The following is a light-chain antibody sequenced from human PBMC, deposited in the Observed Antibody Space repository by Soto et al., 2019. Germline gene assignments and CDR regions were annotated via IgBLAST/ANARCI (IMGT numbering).Light chain of an antibody. V-gene: IGLV1-40*01. Sequence: QSALTQPPSVSGAPGQTVTISCTGSRSNIRAGYDIHWYQFLPGTAPKLLLYSFNKRPSGIPDRFSGSKSGTSASLAITGLQPEDEADYYCQSYDDSLSGSGVFGTGTRSPS. CDR3: QSYDDSLSGSGV. J-gene: IGLJ1*01. CDR1: RSNIRAGYD. CDR2: SFN.